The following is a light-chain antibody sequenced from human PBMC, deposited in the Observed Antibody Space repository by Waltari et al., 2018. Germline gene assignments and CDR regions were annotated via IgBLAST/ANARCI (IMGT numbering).Light chain of an antibody. CDR2: RND. V-gene: IGLV1-47*01. Sequence: QSVLTQPPSASGTPGQRVTISCSGSSSNTGSNYVYWYQHLPGTTPKLLISRNDQRPSGVPDRFSGSKSGTSASLDISGLRSEDEGDYYCAAWDGGVSGPHVFGTGTKVTVL. CDR3: AAWDGGVSGPHV. J-gene: IGLJ1*01. CDR1: SSNTGSNY.